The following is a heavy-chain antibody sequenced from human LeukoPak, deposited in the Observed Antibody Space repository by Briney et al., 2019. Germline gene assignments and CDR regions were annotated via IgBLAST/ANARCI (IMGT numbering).Heavy chain of an antibody. D-gene: IGHD1-26*01. CDR1: GYTFTGYY. CDR3: ARDTGGNSGSYYGY. J-gene: IGHJ4*02. Sequence: ASVKVSCKASGYTFTGYYMHWVRQAPGQGLEWMGWINAGNGNTKYSQKFQGRVTITRDTSASTAYMELSSLRSEDTAVYYCARDTGGNSGSYYGYWGQGTLVTVSS. V-gene: IGHV1-3*01. CDR2: INAGNGNT.